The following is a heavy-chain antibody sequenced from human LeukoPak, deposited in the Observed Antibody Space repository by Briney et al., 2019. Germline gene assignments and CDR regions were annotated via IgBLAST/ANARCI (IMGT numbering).Heavy chain of an antibody. CDR2: ISGSGGST. J-gene: IGHJ4*02. CDR3: AKEGVAAADFDY. Sequence: SAISGSGGSTYYADSVKGRFTISRDNSKNTLYLQMNSLRAEDTAVYYCAKEGVAAADFDYWGQGTLVTVSS. V-gene: IGHV3-23*01. D-gene: IGHD6-13*01.